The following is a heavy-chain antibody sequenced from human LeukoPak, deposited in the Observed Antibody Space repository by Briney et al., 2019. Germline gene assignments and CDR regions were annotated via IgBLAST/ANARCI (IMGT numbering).Heavy chain of an antibody. CDR1: GFTVSSNY. V-gene: IGHV3-30*03. CDR2: ISYDGSNK. CDR3: ARDEVEDYYYYYYIDV. J-gene: IGHJ6*03. Sequence: PGGSLRLSCAASGFTVSSNYMSWVRQAPGKGLEWVAVISYDGSNKYYADSVKGRFTISRDNSKNTLYLQMNSLRAEDTAVYYCARDEVEDYYYYYYIDVWGKGTTVTVSS.